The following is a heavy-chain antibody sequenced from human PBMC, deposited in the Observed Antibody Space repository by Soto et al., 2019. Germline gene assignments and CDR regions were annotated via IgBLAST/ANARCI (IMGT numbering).Heavy chain of an antibody. D-gene: IGHD3-10*01. J-gene: IGHJ6*02. CDR1: GYSFINYA. Sequence: GASVKVSRMASGYSFINYAMHSVRPAPAQRLDWMGWINAANGNIKNSHKFQGRVTMSRVTSASTAYMKLRCLRSEDVAVDYCAGNMWSGELKKYYYGMDVWGQGTTVTVSS. V-gene: IGHV1-3*01. CDR3: AGNMWSGELKKYYYGMDV. CDR2: INAANGNI.